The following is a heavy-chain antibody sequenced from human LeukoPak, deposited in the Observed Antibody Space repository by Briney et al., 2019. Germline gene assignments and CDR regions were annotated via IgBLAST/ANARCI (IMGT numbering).Heavy chain of an antibody. V-gene: IGHV3-23*01. Sequence: PGGSLRLSCAASGLTFSTYAMRWIRQAPGKGLEWVSSIGGGGTTSYADSVKGRFTISRDLSKITVHLQMNSLRAEDTAVYYCAQDRGARYPFGMDVWGQGTTVTVSS. CDR1: GLTFSTYA. CDR3: AQDRGARYPFGMDV. D-gene: IGHD2-2*01. CDR2: IGGGGTT. J-gene: IGHJ6*02.